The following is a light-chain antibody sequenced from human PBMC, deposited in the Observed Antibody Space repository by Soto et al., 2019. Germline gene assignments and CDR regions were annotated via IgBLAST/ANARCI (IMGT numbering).Light chain of an antibody. J-gene: IGLJ3*02. CDR3: ASWEDSLNGWV. CDR2: SDG. Sequence: QSVLTQPPSASGTPGQRVTISCSGSSSNVRSNTVSWYQQLPGTAPKVLIYSDGQRPSGVPDRFSGSRSGSSASLAISGLQSGDEGDSGCASWEDSLNGWVIGGGTQVTVL. V-gene: IGLV1-44*01. CDR1: SSNVRSNT.